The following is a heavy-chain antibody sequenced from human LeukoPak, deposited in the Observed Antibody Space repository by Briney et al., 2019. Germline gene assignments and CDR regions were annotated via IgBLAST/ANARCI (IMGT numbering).Heavy chain of an antibody. Sequence: SETLSLTCAVYGGSFSGYYWSWIRKPPGKGLEWIGEINHSGSTNYNPSLKSRVTISVDTSKNQFSLKLSSVTAADTAVYYCARGRLDSSWYYYYYYMDVWGKGTTVTVSS. V-gene: IGHV4-34*01. CDR1: GGSFSGYY. D-gene: IGHD6-13*01. CDR2: INHSGST. CDR3: ARGRLDSSWYYYYYYMDV. J-gene: IGHJ6*03.